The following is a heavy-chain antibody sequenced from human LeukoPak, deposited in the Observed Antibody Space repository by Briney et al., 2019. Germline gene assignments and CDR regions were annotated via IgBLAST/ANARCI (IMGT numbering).Heavy chain of an antibody. J-gene: IGHJ4*02. CDR3: AKWGPYCVGDYCPALDS. D-gene: IGHD2-21*02. Sequence: GGSLRLSCAASGFTFSTYGMSWVRQAPGKGLEWVANINQDGSKKRYAGSMKGRFTISRDNAKESLCLQLNSLRAEDTAVYYCAKWGPYCVGDYCPALDSWGQGTLVTVSS. CDR2: INQDGSKK. CDR1: GFTFSTYG. V-gene: IGHV3-7*01.